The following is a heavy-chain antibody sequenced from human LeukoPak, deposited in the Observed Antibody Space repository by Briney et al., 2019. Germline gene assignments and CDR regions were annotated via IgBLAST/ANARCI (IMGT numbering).Heavy chain of an antibody. V-gene: IGHV4-34*01. CDR3: ARRPRITMVRGDYNWFDP. J-gene: IGHJ5*02. Sequence: PSETLSLTCSVYGGSFSGHYWSCIRHPPGKGLEWIGEINQSGSTNYNPSLKSRVTISIDTSKNQFSLKLSSVTAADTVVYYCARRPRITMVRGDYNWFDPWGEGAMVTVSS. D-gene: IGHD3-10*01. CDR1: GGSFSGHY. CDR2: INQSGST.